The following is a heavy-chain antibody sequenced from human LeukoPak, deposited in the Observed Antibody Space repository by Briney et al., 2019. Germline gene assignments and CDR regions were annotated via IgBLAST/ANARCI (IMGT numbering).Heavy chain of an antibody. CDR1: GFTFSSYA. CDR3: AKEGSPYYYDSSGPLSLDY. Sequence: GGSLRLSCAASGFTFSSYAMSWVRQAPGKGLEWVSAISGSGGSTYYADSVKGRFTISRDNSKNTLYLQMNSLRAEDTAVYYCAKEGSPYYYDSSGPLSLDYWGQGTLVTVSS. CDR2: ISGSGGST. V-gene: IGHV3-23*01. D-gene: IGHD3-22*01. J-gene: IGHJ4*02.